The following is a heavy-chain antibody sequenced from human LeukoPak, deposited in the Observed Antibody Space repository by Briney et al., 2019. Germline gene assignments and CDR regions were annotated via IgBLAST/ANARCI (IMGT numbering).Heavy chain of an antibody. V-gene: IGHV3-9*03. CDR1: GFTFDDYA. CDR2: ISWNSGSI. Sequence: PGRSLRLSCAASGFTFDDYAMHWVRQAPGKGLEWVSGISWNSGSIGCADSVKGRFTISRDNAKNSLYLQMNGLRAEDMALYYCAKERGYSGYGPLDYWGQGTLVTVSS. CDR3: AKERGYSGYGPLDY. J-gene: IGHJ4*02. D-gene: IGHD5-12*01.